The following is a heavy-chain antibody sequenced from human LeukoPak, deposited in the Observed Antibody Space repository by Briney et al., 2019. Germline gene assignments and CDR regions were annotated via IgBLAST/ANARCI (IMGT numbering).Heavy chain of an antibody. CDR3: ARDFYGDYACDY. J-gene: IGHJ4*02. D-gene: IGHD4-17*01. V-gene: IGHV3-21*01. CDR2: ISSSSSYI. CDR1: GFTFSSYS. Sequence: GGSLRLSCAASGFTFSSYSMNWVRQAPGKGLEWVSSISSSSSYIYYADSVKGRFTISRDNAKNSLYLQMNGLRAEDTAVYYCARDFYGDYACDYWGQGTLVTVSS.